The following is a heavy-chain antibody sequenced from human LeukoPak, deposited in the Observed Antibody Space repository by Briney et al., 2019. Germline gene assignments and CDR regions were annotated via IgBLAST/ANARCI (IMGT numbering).Heavy chain of an antibody. J-gene: IGHJ2*01. Sequence: PSETLSLTCAVYGGSFSGYYWSWIRQPPGKGLEWIGEINHSGSTNYNPSLKSRVTISVGTSKNQFSLKLSSVTAADTAVYYCARGLITYYDFWSGYQKHWYFDLWGRGTLVTVSS. CDR3: ARGLITYYDFWSGYQKHWYFDL. D-gene: IGHD3-3*01. V-gene: IGHV4-34*01. CDR2: INHSGST. CDR1: GGSFSGYY.